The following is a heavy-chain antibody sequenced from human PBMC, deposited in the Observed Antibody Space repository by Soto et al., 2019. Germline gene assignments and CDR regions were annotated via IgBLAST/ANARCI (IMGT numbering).Heavy chain of an antibody. V-gene: IGHV3-23*01. CDR2: ISGSGGST. D-gene: IGHD6-6*01. CDR3: ESLSSSSSLAEAFGI. J-gene: IGHJ3*02. Sequence: PGGSLRLSFAASGFTLSSYAMSWVRQAPGKVLELVSAISGSGGSTYYADFVKGRFTISRDNSKNKLYLQMNSLRVEDTAVYYCESLSSSSSLAEAFGIWGQGTMVTVS. CDR1: GFTLSSYA.